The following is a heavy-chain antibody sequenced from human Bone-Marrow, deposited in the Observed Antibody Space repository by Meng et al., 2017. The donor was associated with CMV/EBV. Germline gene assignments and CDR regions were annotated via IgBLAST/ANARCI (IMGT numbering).Heavy chain of an antibody. CDR2: IYTSGST. CDR3: ARASCGGDCYGY. CDR1: GGSISSYC. V-gene: IGHV4-4*07. J-gene: IGHJ4*02. Sequence: CTVSGGSISSYCWSWTRQPAGRGLRWIGRIYTSGSTNYNTSLKSRVTMSVDTSKNQFSLKLSSVTAADTAVYYCARASCGGDCYGYWGQGTLVTVSS. D-gene: IGHD2-21*01.